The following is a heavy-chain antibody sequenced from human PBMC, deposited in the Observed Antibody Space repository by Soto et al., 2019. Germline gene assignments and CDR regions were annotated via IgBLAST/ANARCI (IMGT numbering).Heavy chain of an antibody. V-gene: IGHV5-10-1*01. CDR1: GYSFTSYW. CDR2: IDPSDSYT. Sequence: GESLKISCKGSGYSFTSYWISWVRQMPGKGLEWMGRIDPSDSYTNYSPSFQGHVTISADKSISTAYLQWSSLKASDNAMYYCARHLFHNSWNSHYGMDVWGQGTTVTVSS. D-gene: IGHD1-7*01. J-gene: IGHJ6*02. CDR3: ARHLFHNSWNSHYGMDV.